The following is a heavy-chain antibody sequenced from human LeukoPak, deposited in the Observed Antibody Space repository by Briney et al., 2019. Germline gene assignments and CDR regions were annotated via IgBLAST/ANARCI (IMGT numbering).Heavy chain of an antibody. CDR3: ARDRGSSWTLDY. CDR1: GFPFSNYG. D-gene: IGHD6-13*01. Sequence: GRSLRLSCAASGFPFSNYGMHWVRQAPGKGLEWLAVIWYDGSHKYYADSVKGRFTISRDNSKNTLSLQMNSLRAEDTAVYYCARDRGSSWTLDYWGQGALVSVSS. J-gene: IGHJ4*02. CDR2: IWYDGSHK. V-gene: IGHV3-33*01.